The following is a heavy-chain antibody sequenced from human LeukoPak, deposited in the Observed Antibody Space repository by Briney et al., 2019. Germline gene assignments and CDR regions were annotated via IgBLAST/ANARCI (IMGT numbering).Heavy chain of an antibody. CDR2: IYYSGST. CDR3: ASGPQGGSYYSGMDV. D-gene: IGHD1-26*01. CDR1: GGSISSSSYY. J-gene: IGHJ6*02. V-gene: IGHV4-39*01. Sequence: SETLSLTCTVSGGSISSSSYYWGWIRQPPGKGLEWIGSIYYSGSTNYNPSLKSRVTISVDTSKNQFSLKLSSVTAADTAVYYCASGPQGGSYYSGMDVWGQGTTVTVSS.